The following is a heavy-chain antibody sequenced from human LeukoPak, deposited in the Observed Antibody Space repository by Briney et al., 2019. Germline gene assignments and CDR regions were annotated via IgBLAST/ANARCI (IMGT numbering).Heavy chain of an antibody. Sequence: SVKVSCKASGGTFSSYAISWVRQAPGQGLEWMGGIIPIFGTANYAQKFQGRVTITTDESTSTAYMELSSLRSEDTAVYYCATCSSTSCYPNAFDIWGQGTMVTVSS. CDR3: ATCSSTSCYPNAFDI. D-gene: IGHD2-2*01. V-gene: IGHV1-69*05. CDR2: IIPIFGTA. CDR1: GGTFSSYA. J-gene: IGHJ3*02.